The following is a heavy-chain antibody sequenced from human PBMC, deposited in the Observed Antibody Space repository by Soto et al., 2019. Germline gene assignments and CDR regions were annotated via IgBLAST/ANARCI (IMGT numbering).Heavy chain of an antibody. CDR3: ARNSGWYRLDY. CDR2: IKTDGSAE. CDR1: GFMFSSYW. V-gene: IGHV3-7*05. J-gene: IGHJ4*02. D-gene: IGHD6-19*01. Sequence: EVQLVESGGDLVQPGGSLRLSCGVSGFMFSSYWMTWVRQAPGKGLEWVATIKTDGSAEDYADSVKGRLTISRDNAKNSLYLQRNSLRADDTAVYYCARNSGWYRLDYWGQGALVTVSS.